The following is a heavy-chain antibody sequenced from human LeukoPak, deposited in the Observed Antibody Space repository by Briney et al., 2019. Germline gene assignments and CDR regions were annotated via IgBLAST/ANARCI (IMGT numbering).Heavy chain of an antibody. CDR3: TRGSSGRRDN. CDR1: VSTFTSCD. D-gene: IGHD6-19*01. V-gene: IGHV1-8*01. J-gene: IGHJ4*02. CDR2: MNPNSGNT. Sequence: ASLILSCTPSVSTFTSCDINWVRQATGHGLEWMGWMNPNSGNTGYGQSFQGRITMTRDISIGTAHMELSNLTSEDTAIYYCTRGSSGRRDNWGQGTLVSVSA.